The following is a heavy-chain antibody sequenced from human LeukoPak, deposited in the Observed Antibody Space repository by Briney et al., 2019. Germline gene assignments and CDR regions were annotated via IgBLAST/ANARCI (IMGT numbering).Heavy chain of an antibody. CDR1: GFTFSSYG. J-gene: IGHJ4*02. CDR3: ARSRAFDY. V-gene: IGHV3-30*02. Sequence: PGGSLRLSCAASGFTFSSYGMHWVRQAPGKGLEWVALIKPDGSNKYYADSVKGRFTISRDNSKNTLHLQMSSLRAEDTAVYYCARSRAFDYWGQGTLVTVSS. D-gene: IGHD2/OR15-2a*01. CDR2: IKPDGSNK.